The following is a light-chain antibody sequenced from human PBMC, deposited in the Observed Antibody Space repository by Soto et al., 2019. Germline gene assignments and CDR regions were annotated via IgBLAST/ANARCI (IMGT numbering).Light chain of an antibody. CDR3: QQSYSTPPIT. Sequence: DIQMTQSASSLSASVGDRFTITCRSSQSISSYLNWYQQKPGKAPKLLIYAASSLQSGVPSRFSGSGSGTDFTLTISSLQPEDFATYYCQQSYSTPPITFGQGTRLEI. CDR1: QSISSY. J-gene: IGKJ5*01. CDR2: AAS. V-gene: IGKV1-39*01.